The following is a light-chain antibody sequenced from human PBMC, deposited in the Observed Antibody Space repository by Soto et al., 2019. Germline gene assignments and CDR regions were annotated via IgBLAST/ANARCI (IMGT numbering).Light chain of an antibody. CDR2: NVI. V-gene: IGLV2-11*01. J-gene: IGLJ2*01. Sequence: QSVLTQPRSVSGSPGQSVTISCTGTSSDVGGYNFVSWYQHHPGKAPKLMIYNVIQRPSGVPDRFSASKSGNTASLTISGLQAEDEADYYCAAWDDSLSGHVVFGGGTKVTVL. CDR1: SSDVGGYNF. CDR3: AAWDDSLSGHVV.